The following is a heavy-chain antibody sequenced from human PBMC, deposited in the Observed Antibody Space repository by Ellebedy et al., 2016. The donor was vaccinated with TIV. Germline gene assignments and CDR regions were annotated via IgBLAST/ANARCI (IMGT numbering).Heavy chain of an antibody. D-gene: IGHD6-13*01. V-gene: IGHV1-18*01. CDR3: ARDYTSSWRYYYYGMDV. CDR1: GYTFTSYG. Sequence: AASVKVSCKASGYTFTSYGISWVRQAPGQGLEWMGWISAYNGNTNYAQKLQGRVTMTTDTSTSTAYMGLRSLRSDDTAVYYCARDYTSSWRYYYYGMDVWGQGTTVTVSS. J-gene: IGHJ6*02. CDR2: ISAYNGNT.